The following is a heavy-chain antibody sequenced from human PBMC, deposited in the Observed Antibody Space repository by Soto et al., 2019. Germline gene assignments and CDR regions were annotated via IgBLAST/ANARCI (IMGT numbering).Heavy chain of an antibody. V-gene: IGHV1-3*01. D-gene: IGHD6-6*01. CDR2: INAGNGNT. Sequence: GESLKISCKASGYTFTSYAMHWVRQAPGQRLEWMGWINAGNGNTKYSQKFQGRVTITRDTSASTAYMELSSLRSEDTAVYYCARALSIAARPNYWGQGTLVTVSS. CDR1: GYTFTSYA. CDR3: ARALSIAARPNY. J-gene: IGHJ4*02.